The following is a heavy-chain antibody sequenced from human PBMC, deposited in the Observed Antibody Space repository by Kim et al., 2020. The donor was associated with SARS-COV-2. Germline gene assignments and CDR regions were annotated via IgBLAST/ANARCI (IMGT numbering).Heavy chain of an antibody. Sequence: SETLSLTCAVYGGSFSGYYWSWIRQPPGKGLEWIGEINHSGSTNYNPSLKSRVTISVDTSKNQFSLKLSSVTAADTAVYYCARVNGGYSYGLPLYFDYWGQGTLVTVSS. CDR3: ARVNGGYSYGLPLYFDY. D-gene: IGHD5-18*01. J-gene: IGHJ4*02. CDR2: INHSGST. CDR1: GGSFSGYY. V-gene: IGHV4-34*01.